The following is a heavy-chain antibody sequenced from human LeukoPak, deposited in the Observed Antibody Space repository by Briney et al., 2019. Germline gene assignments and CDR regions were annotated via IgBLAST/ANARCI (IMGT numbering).Heavy chain of an antibody. V-gene: IGHV4-34*01. CDR1: GGSFSGYY. Sequence: PSETLSLTCAVYGGSFSGYYWSWIRQPPGKGLEWIGEINHSGSTSYNPSLKSRVTISVDTSKNQFSLKLSSVTAADTAVYYCARRAAVTMIVVVRTGWYFDLWGRGTLVTVSS. D-gene: IGHD3-22*01. CDR3: ARRAAVTMIVVVRTGWYFDL. J-gene: IGHJ2*01. CDR2: INHSGST.